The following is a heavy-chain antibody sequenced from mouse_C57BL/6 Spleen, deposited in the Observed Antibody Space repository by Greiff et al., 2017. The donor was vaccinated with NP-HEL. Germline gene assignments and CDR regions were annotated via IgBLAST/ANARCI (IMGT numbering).Heavy chain of an antibody. V-gene: IGHV1-50*01. CDR1: GYTFTSYW. CDR2: IDPSDSYT. Sequence: QVQLQQPGAELVKPGASVKLPCKASGYTFTSYWMQWVKQRPGPGLEWIGEIDPSDSYTNYNQKFKGKATLTVDTSSSTAYMQLSSLTSEDSAVYYCAPGDGNYFDYWGQGTTLTVSS. CDR3: APGDGNYFDY. J-gene: IGHJ2*01.